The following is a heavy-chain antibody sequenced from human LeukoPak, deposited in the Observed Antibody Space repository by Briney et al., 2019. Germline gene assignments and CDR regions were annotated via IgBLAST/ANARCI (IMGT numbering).Heavy chain of an antibody. J-gene: IGHJ4*02. CDR2: FSGSGGST. Sequence: PGGSLRLSCAASGFTFSNYAMARVRQIPGKGLEWVSVFSGSGGSTYYADFVKGRFTVSRDNSKNTLYLQMNNLRVDDTAIYYCASRPAPSLGPLDYWGQGTLVTVSS. D-gene: IGHD2-2*01. V-gene: IGHV3-23*01. CDR3: ASRPAPSLGPLDY. CDR1: GFTFSNYA.